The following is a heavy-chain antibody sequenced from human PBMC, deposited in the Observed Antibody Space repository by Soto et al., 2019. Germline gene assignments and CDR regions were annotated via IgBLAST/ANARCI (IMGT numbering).Heavy chain of an antibody. CDR3: ARSPGTDGNYYYYYFMDV. Sequence: GGSLRLSCAASEFSFMFYSMNWVCQAPGKGLEWVSYISSSSYTIYYADSVKGRFTISRDNAKNSLYLHMNTLRAEDTAVYYCARSPGTDGNYYYYYFMDVWGYGTTVTVSS. CDR2: ISSSSYTI. J-gene: IGHJ6*03. V-gene: IGHV3-48*01. D-gene: IGHD1-1*01. CDR1: EFSFMFYS.